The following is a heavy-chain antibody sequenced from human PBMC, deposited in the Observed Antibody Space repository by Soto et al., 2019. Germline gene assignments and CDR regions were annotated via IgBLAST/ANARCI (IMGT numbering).Heavy chain of an antibody. D-gene: IGHD3-3*01. CDR1: GFTFTNAW. CDR2: IKSKTHGGTI. CDR3: TTDSRFLEWSSYYYGMDV. Sequence: GGSLRLSCAASGFTFTNAWMSWVRQAPGKGLEWVGRIKSKTHGGTIDFATPVKGRFTISRDDSKNTLYLQMNSLKTEDTAVYYCTTDSRFLEWSSYYYGMDVWGQGTTVTVS. V-gene: IGHV3-15*01. J-gene: IGHJ6*02.